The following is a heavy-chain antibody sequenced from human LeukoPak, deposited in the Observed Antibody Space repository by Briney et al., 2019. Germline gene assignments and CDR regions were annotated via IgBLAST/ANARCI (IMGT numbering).Heavy chain of an antibody. CDR1: GGSISSGGYY. CDR3: ARDTRPWIGYGGDAFDI. J-gene: IGHJ3*02. V-gene: IGHV4-30-2*01. CDR2: IYHSGST. Sequence: SETLSLTCTVSGGSISSGGYYWSWIRQPPGKGLEWIGYIYHSGSTYYNPSLKSRVTISVDRSKNQFSLKPSSVTAADTAVYYCARDTRPWIGYGGDAFDIWGQGTMVTVSS. D-gene: IGHD5-12*01.